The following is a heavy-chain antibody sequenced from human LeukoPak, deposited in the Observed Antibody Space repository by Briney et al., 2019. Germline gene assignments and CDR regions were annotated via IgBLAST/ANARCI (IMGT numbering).Heavy chain of an antibody. CDR3: AIGAYSSGWYLFDS. J-gene: IGHJ4*02. CDR1: GDSVSSNSAP. CDR2: KYYRSKWYN. V-gene: IGHV6-1*01. Sequence: SQTLSLTCAISGDSVSSNSAPWNWITQSPSRGLEWLGRKYYRSKWYNDYAVSVKSRITINPDTSKNQFYLQMNSVTPEDTAVYYCAIGAYSSGWYLFDSWGQGTLVTVSS. D-gene: IGHD6-19*01.